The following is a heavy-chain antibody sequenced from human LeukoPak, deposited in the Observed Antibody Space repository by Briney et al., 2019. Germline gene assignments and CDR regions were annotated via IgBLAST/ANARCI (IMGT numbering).Heavy chain of an antibody. CDR3: ARGSMGATYYYYGMDV. V-gene: IGHV1-8*01. J-gene: IGHJ6*02. D-gene: IGHD1-26*01. Sequence: GASVKVSCKASGYTFTSYDINWVRQATGQGLEWMGWMNPNSGNTGYAQKFQGRVTMTRNTSISTAYMELSSLRSEDTAVYYCARGSMGATYYYYGMDVWGQGTTVTVSS. CDR2: MNPNSGNT. CDR1: GYTFTSYD.